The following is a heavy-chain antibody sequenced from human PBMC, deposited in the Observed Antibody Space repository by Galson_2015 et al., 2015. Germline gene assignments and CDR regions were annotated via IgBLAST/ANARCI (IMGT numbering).Heavy chain of an antibody. Sequence: SVKVSCKASGGTFSSYAISWVRQAPGQGLEWMGGIIPIFGTANYAQKFQGRVTITADESTSTACMELSSLRSEDTAVYYCASSRSGYCSGSWGPYYYGMDVWGQGTTVTVSS. V-gene: IGHV1-69*13. CDR2: IIPIFGTA. CDR1: GGTFSSYA. D-gene: IGHD3-10*01. CDR3: ASSRSGYCSGSWGPYYYGMDV. J-gene: IGHJ6*02.